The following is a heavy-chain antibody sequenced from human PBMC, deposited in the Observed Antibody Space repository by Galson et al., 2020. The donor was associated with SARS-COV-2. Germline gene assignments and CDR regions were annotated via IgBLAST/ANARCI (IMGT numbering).Heavy chain of an antibody. CDR3: VRDNKGSCGGTSCPYFDY. V-gene: IGHV1-18*01. J-gene: IGHJ4*02. CDR2: T. D-gene: IGHD2-15*01. Sequence: TNRARQLQGRVTVTTDTSTNTAYMELRSLRSDDTALYYCVRDNKGSCGGTSCPYFDYWGQGTLVTVSS.